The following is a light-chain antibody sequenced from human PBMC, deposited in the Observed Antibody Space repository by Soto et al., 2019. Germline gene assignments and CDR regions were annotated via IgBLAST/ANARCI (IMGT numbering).Light chain of an antibody. J-gene: IGKJ4*01. CDR3: QQYGSSPLT. CDR1: QSVSSSF. V-gene: IGKV3-20*01. Sequence: EIVLTQSPGTLSLSPGERATLSCRASQSVSSSFFAWYQQKPGQAPRLLIYGASSRAPGIPDRLSGSGSGTDFTLTISRLEPEAVAVYYCQQYGSSPLTFGGGTKVEIK. CDR2: GAS.